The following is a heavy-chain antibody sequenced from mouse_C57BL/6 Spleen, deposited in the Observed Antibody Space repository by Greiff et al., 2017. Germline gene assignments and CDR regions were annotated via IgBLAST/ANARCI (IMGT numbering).Heavy chain of an antibody. CDR3: ALGEVAPMDY. J-gene: IGHJ4*01. D-gene: IGHD1-1*01. CDR2: IYPGSGNT. V-gene: IGHV1-76*01. Sequence: VQLQQSGAELVRPGASVKLSCKASGYTFTDYYINWVKQRPGQGLEWIARIYPGSGNTYYNEKFKGKATLTAEKSSSTAYMQLSSLTSEDSAVYFCALGEVAPMDYWGQGTSVTVAS. CDR1: GYTFTDYY.